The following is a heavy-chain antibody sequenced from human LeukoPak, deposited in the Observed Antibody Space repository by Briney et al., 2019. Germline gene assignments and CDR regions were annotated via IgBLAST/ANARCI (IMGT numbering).Heavy chain of an antibody. CDR1: GGSFSGYY. CDR3: ARGPQLYYYYGMDV. J-gene: IGHJ6*02. CDR2: INHSGST. Sequence: SETLSLTCAVYGGSFSGYYWSWIRQPPGKGLEWIGEINHSGSTNYNPSLKSRVTISVDTSKNQFSLKLSSVTAADTAVYYCARGPQLYYYYGMDVWGQGTTVTVSS. V-gene: IGHV4-34*01.